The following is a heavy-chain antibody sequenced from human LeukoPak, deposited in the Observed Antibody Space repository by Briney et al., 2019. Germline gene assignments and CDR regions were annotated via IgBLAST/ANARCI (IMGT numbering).Heavy chain of an antibody. Sequence: TETLSLTCTVSGDSISGSSYYWGWIRQPPGKGLEWIGSIHYSGTTYYNPSLKSRVTIYVDTSKNRFSLKLSSVTAADTAVYYCARHRGYCSSTSCPYYYYYEMDVWGQGTTVTVSS. D-gene: IGHD2-2*01. V-gene: IGHV4-39*01. J-gene: IGHJ6*02. CDR1: GDSISGSSYY. CDR3: ARHRGYCSSTSCPYYYYYEMDV. CDR2: IHYSGTT.